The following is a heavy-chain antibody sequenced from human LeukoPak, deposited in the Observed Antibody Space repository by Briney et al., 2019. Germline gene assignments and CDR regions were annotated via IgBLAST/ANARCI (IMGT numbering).Heavy chain of an antibody. CDR3: ARVGGHCTSTSCPPPDY. V-gene: IGHV3-30*03. Sequence: GGSLRLSCAASGFTFSSYGMHWVRQAPGKGLEWVAVISYSGNNKYYEDSVKGRFTISRDNSKNTVYLQMNSLRAEDTAVYYCARVGGHCTSTSCPPPDYWGQGTLVTVSS. CDR1: GFTFSSYG. CDR2: ISYSGNNK. D-gene: IGHD2-2*01. J-gene: IGHJ4*02.